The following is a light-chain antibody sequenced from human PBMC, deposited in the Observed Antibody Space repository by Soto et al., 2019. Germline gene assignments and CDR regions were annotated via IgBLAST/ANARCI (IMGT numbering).Light chain of an antibody. CDR1: QSLLHSNGFNY. V-gene: IGKV2-28*01. CDR2: LGS. J-gene: IGKJ3*01. Sequence: DIVMTQSPISLPVTPGEPASISCRSSQSLLHSNGFNYLDWYLQKPGQSPQLLIYLGSNRASGVPGRFSGSGSGTDFRLKISRVEAEDVGVYYCMQALQTPFTFGPGTKVDIE. CDR3: MQALQTPFT.